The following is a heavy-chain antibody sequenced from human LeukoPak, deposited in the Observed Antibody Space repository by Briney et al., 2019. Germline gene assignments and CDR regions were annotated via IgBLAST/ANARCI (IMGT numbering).Heavy chain of an antibody. CDR3: ARTTEFDWSIDY. V-gene: IGHV4-59*01. J-gene: IGHJ4*02. D-gene: IGHD3-9*01. CDR1: GGSISSYY. Sequence: SETLSLTCTVSGGSISSYYWSWIRQPPGKGLEWIGYIYYSGSTNYNPSLKSRVTISVDTSKNQFSLKLSSVTAADTAVYYCARTTEFDWSIDYWGQGTLVTVSS. CDR2: IYYSGST.